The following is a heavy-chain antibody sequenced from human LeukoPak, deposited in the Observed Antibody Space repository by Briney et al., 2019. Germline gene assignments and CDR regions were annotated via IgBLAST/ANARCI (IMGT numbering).Heavy chain of an antibody. D-gene: IGHD2-15*01. V-gene: IGHV3-23*01. CDR1: GFTFSSYA. J-gene: IGHJ3*02. CDR2: ISGSGGST. Sequence: TGGSLRLSCAASGFTFSSYAMSWVRQAPGKGLEWVSAISGSGGSTYYADSVKGRFTISRDDSKNTLYLQMNSLRAEDTAVYYCAKARKAYCSGGSCSDASDIWGQGTMVTVSS. CDR3: AKARKAYCSGGSCSDASDI.